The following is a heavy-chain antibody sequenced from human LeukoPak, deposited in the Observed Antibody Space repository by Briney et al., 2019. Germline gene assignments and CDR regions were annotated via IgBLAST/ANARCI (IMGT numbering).Heavy chain of an antibody. J-gene: IGHJ3*02. V-gene: IGHV5-51*01. D-gene: IGHD6-13*01. CDR3: ARFESAGQTPDAFDI. CDR2: VSPSDSDT. CDR1: GYTFTNFW. Sequence: PGESLKISCEGSGYTFTNFWIGWVRQMPGKGLEWMGIVSPSDSDTRYSPSFQGQVTISADKSISTAYLQWSSLKASDTAMYYCARFESAGQTPDAFDIWGQGTMVTVSS.